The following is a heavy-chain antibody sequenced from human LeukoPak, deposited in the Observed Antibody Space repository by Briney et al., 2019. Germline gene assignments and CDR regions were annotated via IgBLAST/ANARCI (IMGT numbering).Heavy chain of an antibody. Sequence: SETLSLTCTVSGGSISSGGYYWSWIRQHPGKGLEWIGYIYYSGSTYYNPSLKSRVTISVDTSKNQFSLKPSSVTAADTAVYYCARRYCSGGSCYDYWGQGTLVTVSS. CDR2: IYYSGST. CDR1: GGSISSGGYY. V-gene: IGHV4-31*03. D-gene: IGHD2-15*01. J-gene: IGHJ4*02. CDR3: ARRYCSGGSCYDY.